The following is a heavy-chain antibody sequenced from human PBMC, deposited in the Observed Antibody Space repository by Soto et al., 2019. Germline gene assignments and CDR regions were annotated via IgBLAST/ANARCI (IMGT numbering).Heavy chain of an antibody. V-gene: IGHV1-69*12. Sequence: QVQLVQSGAEVKKPGSSVKVSCKASGGTFSSYAISWVRQAPGQGLEWMGGIIPIFGTANYAQKFQGRVTITADESTSTAYMELSSLRSEDTAVYYCAVGYCTNGVCHMWGAYYGMDVWGQGTTVTVSS. J-gene: IGHJ6*02. CDR2: IIPIFGTA. CDR3: AVGYCTNGVCHMWGAYYGMDV. D-gene: IGHD2-8*01. CDR1: GGTFSSYA.